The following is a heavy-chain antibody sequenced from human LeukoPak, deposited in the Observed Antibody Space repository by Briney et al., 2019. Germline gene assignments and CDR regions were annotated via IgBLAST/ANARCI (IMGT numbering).Heavy chain of an antibody. J-gene: IGHJ4*02. CDR3: ARDGTWEYDSSGYYPN. Sequence: SETLSLTCTVSGGSISSSSYYWGWIRQPPGKGLEWIGSIYYSGSTYYNPSLKSRVTISVDTSKNQFSLKLSSVTAADTAVYYCARDGTWEYDSSGYYPNWGQGTLVTVSS. D-gene: IGHD3-22*01. CDR2: IYYSGST. CDR1: GGSISSSSYY. V-gene: IGHV4-39*07.